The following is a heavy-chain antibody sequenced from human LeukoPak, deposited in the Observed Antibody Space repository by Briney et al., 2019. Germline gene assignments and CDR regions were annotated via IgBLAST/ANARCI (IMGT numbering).Heavy chain of an antibody. V-gene: IGHV1-8*01. Sequence: ASVKVSCKASGYTFTSYDINWVRPVTGQGCEWMGWMSPNSVNTGYAQKFQGRVTMTRNTAISTVYMELSSLISEDTAVYYCARGISQGFDYWGQGTLVTVSS. D-gene: IGHD2-15*01. CDR2: MSPNSVNT. CDR1: GYTFTSYD. CDR3: ARGISQGFDY. J-gene: IGHJ4*02.